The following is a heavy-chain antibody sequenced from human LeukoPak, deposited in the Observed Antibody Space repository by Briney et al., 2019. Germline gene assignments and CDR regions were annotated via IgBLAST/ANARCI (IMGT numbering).Heavy chain of an antibody. CDR3: AKGTAGSDI. D-gene: IGHD3-10*01. CDR2: ISGDGGST. V-gene: IGHV3-43*02. J-gene: IGHJ3*02. Sequence: GGSLRLSCAASGFTFSSYSMNWVRQAPGKGLEWVSLISGDGGSTYYADSVKGRFTISRDNSKNSLYLQMNSLRTEDTALYYCAKGTAGSDIWGQGTMVTVSS. CDR1: GFTFSSYS.